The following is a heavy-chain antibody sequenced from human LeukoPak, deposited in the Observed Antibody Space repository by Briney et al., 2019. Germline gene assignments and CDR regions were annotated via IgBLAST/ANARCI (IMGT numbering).Heavy chain of an antibody. CDR1: GYTFTSYG. Sequence: GASVKVSCKASGYTFTSYGISWVRQAPGQGLEWMGWISAYNGNTNYAQKLQGRVTMTTDTSTSTAYMELRSLRSDDTAVYYCARDHYGSGSYYSAFDYWGQGTLVTVSS. D-gene: IGHD3-10*01. V-gene: IGHV1-18*01. CDR3: ARDHYGSGSYYSAFDY. J-gene: IGHJ4*02. CDR2: ISAYNGNT.